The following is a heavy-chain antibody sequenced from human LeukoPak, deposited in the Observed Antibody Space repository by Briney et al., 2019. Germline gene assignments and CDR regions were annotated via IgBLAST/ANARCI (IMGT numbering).Heavy chain of an antibody. CDR3: ARDLGPREGFDP. D-gene: IGHD1-26*01. CDR2: ISSNSNYI. CDR1: GFTFSTFD. J-gene: IGHJ5*02. Sequence: GGSLRLSCAASGFTFSTFDMTWVRQAPGKGLEWVSSISSNSNYIFYPDSVKGRFSISRDNARNSLYLQMNSLRPEDTAVYYCARDLGPREGFDPWGQGTLVTVSS. V-gene: IGHV3-21*01.